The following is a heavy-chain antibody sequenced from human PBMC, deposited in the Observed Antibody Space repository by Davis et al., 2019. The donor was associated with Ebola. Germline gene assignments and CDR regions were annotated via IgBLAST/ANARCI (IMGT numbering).Heavy chain of an antibody. D-gene: IGHD3-22*01. CDR3: ARDKGTYDDSSGYYYGPLYFDL. V-gene: IGHV1-18*04. CDR1: GYTFTNYG. J-gene: IGHJ4*02. CDR2: MNPHNGNT. Sequence: ASVKVSCKASGYTFTNYGITWVRQAPGQGLEWMGWMNPHNGNTNYAQNVQGRVIMTSDTATTTAYMEVGSLRSDDTAVYYCARDKGTYDDSSGYYYGPLYFDLWGQGNQVTVSS.